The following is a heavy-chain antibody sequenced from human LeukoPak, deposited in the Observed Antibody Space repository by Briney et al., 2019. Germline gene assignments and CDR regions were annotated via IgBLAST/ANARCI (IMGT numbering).Heavy chain of an antibody. CDR1: GFTVSTKY. D-gene: IGHD3/OR15-3a*01. V-gene: IGHV3-66*01. CDR3: ARTTGRNVRDWPFFDF. J-gene: IGHJ4*02. CDR2: LYSDGTT. Sequence: GGSLRLSCAASGFTVSTKYMSWVRQAPGKGLEWVSLLYSDGTTRYADSVKGRFTISRDNSENTVYLQKNTLRAEDTAVYFCARTTGRNVRDWPFFDFWGQGTLVTVSS.